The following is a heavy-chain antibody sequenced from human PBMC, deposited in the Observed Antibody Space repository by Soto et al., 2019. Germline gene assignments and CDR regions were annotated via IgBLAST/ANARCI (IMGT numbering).Heavy chain of an antibody. CDR2: INPSGSST. Sequence: QVQLVQSGAEVKEPGASVKVSCKASGHTFTSYYMHWVRQAPGQGLEWMGIINPSGSSTSYAQEFQGRVTMTSDTSTTTVYMELSSLRSEDTAVYYCARGGPYYYGSGSSHFQHWGQGTLVTVSS. CDR1: GHTFTSYY. J-gene: IGHJ1*01. D-gene: IGHD3-10*01. V-gene: IGHV1-46*01. CDR3: ARGGPYYYGSGSSHFQH.